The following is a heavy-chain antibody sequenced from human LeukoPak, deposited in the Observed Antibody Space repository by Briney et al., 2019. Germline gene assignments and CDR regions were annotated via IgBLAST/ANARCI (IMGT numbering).Heavy chain of an antibody. V-gene: IGHV4-39*07. CDR2: IYYSGST. CDR1: GGSISSSSYY. Sequence: SETLSLTCTVPGGSISSSSYYWGWIRQPPGKGLEWIGSIYYSGSTYYNPSLKSRVTISVDTSKNQFSLKLSSVTAADTAVYYCARSPRITIFGVVSPHMDVWGKGTTVTVSS. CDR3: ARSPRITIFGVVSPHMDV. D-gene: IGHD3-3*01. J-gene: IGHJ6*03.